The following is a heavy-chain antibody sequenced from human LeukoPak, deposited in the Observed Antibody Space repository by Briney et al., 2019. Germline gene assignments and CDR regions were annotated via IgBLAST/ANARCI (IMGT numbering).Heavy chain of an antibody. V-gene: IGHV3-30*18. J-gene: IGHJ4*02. CDR3: AKELHKTTWYSH. Sequence: PGGSLRLSCAASGFTFSTYGMHWVRQAPGKGLEWVAVISYDGSNKYYVDSVKGRFTISRDNSKNTLDLQMNSLRAEDTAVYYCAKELHKTTWYSHWGRGTLVTVSS. CDR1: GFTFSTYG. CDR2: ISYDGSNK. D-gene: IGHD2-15*01.